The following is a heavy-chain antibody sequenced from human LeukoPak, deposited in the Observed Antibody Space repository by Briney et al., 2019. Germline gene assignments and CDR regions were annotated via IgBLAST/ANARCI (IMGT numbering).Heavy chain of an antibody. CDR2: IRDDGINR. V-gene: IGHV3-30*02. CDR3: ARDNYGLDY. CDR1: GFTFSNYG. J-gene: IGHJ4*02. Sequence: PGGSLRLSCAASGFTFSNYGMNWVRQAPGKGLEWVAFIRDDGINRYYLDSVKGRFTISRDNSKNTLYVQMNSLRGEDTAAYYCARDNYGLDYWGQGTLVTVSS. D-gene: IGHD4-17*01.